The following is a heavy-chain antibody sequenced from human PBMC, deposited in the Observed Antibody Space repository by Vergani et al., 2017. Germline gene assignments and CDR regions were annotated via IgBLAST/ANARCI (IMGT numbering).Heavy chain of an antibody. V-gene: IGHV4-31*03. CDR2: IYYSGTT. CDR1: GAYVGSGGYY. J-gene: IGHJ5*02. Sequence: QVQLQESGPGLVKASQTLSLTCSVSGAYVGSGGYYWTWVRQRPGMGLDWIGYIYYSGTTYYNPSLESRVTISVDTSKNQFSLKLSSVTAADTAVYYCARSSVVVVPAAIPHNWFDPWGQGTLVTVSS. CDR3: ARSSVVVVPAAIPHNWFDP. D-gene: IGHD2-2*02.